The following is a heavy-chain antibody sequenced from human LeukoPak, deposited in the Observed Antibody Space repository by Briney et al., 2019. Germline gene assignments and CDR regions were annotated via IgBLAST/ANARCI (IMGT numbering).Heavy chain of an antibody. CDR3: AKEVGTFTLDY. D-gene: IGHD1-26*01. Sequence: PGRSLRLSCATSGFTFSSYGMHWVRQAPGKGLEWVAVTSYDGSDTYYADSVKGRFTISRDNSRNTLYLQMNSLRVEDTAVYYCAKEVGTFTLDYWGQGTLVTVSS. J-gene: IGHJ4*02. CDR2: TSYDGSDT. CDR1: GFTFSSYG. V-gene: IGHV3-30*18.